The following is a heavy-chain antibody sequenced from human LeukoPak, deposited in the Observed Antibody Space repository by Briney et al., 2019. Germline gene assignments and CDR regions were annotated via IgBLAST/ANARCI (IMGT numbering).Heavy chain of an antibody. D-gene: IGHD6-19*01. Sequence: GGSLRLSCAASGFTFSSYAMYWVRQAPGKGLEWVSGIFGSGGSTHYADSVKGRFTISRDNSKNTVYLQMNSLRAEDTAVYYCSKTTTGYSSGRFPGWPVDYWGQGTLVTVSS. J-gene: IGHJ4*02. CDR2: IFGSGGST. CDR1: GFTFSSYA. CDR3: SKTTTGYSSGRFPGWPVDY. V-gene: IGHV3-23*01.